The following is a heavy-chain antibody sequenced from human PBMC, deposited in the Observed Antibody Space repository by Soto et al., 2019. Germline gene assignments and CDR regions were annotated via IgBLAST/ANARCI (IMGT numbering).Heavy chain of an antibody. CDR1: GYTFTSYD. Sequence: QVQLVQSGAEVKKPGASVKVSCKASGYTFTSYDLNWVRQATGQGLEWMGWMNPNRANTGYAQKFQGRVTMTRNTSISKADMELISLRSEDTAVYYCAREMTTRGLYVWGQGTTGTVYS. V-gene: IGHV1-8*01. J-gene: IGHJ6*02. D-gene: IGHD1-1*01. CDR3: AREMTTRGLYV. CDR2: MNPNRANT.